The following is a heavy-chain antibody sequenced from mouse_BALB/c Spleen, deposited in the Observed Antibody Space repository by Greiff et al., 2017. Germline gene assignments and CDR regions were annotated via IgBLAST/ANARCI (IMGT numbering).Heavy chain of an antibody. CDR1: SYTFTDYA. J-gene: IGHJ3*01. D-gene: IGHD2-3*01. V-gene: IGHV1-67*01. Sequence: QVQLQQSGPELVRPGVSVKISCKGSSYTFTDYAMHWVKQSHAKSLEWIGVISTYYGNTNYNQKFKGKATMTVDKSSSTAYMELARLTSEDSAVYYCARFDEGFAYWGQGTLVTVSA. CDR3: ARFDEGFAY. CDR2: ISTYYGNT.